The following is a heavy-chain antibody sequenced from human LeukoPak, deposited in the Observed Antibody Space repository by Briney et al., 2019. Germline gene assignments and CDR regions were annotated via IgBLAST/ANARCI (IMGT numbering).Heavy chain of an antibody. CDR3: ASGYSGYDYSYYYYMDV. CDR2: IIPIFGTA. Sequence: ASVKVSCKTSGGTFSSYAISWVRQAPGQGLEWMGGIIPIFGTANYAQKLQGRVTMTTDTSTSTAYMELRNLRSDDTAVYYCASGYSGYDYSYYYYMDVWGKGTTVTVSS. D-gene: IGHD5-12*01. J-gene: IGHJ6*03. V-gene: IGHV1-69*05. CDR1: GGTFSSYA.